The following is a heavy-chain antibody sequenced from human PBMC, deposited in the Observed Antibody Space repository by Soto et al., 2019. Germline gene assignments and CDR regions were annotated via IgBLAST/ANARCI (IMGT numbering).Heavy chain of an antibody. CDR3: AREEAYSSSLGMDD. CDR2: SYYSGST. V-gene: IGHV4-30-4*01. J-gene: IGHJ6*02. D-gene: IGHD6-6*01. Sequence: QVQLQESGPGLVKPSQTLSLTCTVSGGSISSGDYYWSWIRQPPGKGLEWIGYSYYSGSTYYNPSLKSRVTMSVDTSKSQFSLKLSSVTAAETAVYYCAREEAYSSSLGMDDWGQGATVSVSS. CDR1: GGSISSGDYY.